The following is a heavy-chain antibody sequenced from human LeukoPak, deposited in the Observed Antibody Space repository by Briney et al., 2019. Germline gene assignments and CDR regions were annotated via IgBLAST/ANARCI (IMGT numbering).Heavy chain of an antibody. CDR2: ISDSSDTM. D-gene: IGHD1-26*01. CDR3: ARDLIVGTTIRYYFDY. V-gene: IGHV3-48*01. J-gene: IGHJ4*02. CDR1: GFTFSSYS. Sequence: QAGGSLRLSCAASGFTFSSYSMNWVRQAPGKGLEWVSYISDSSDTMYYADSVKGRFTISRDNAKNSLYLQMNSLRAEDTAVYYCARDLIVGTTIRYYFDYWGQGTLVTVSS.